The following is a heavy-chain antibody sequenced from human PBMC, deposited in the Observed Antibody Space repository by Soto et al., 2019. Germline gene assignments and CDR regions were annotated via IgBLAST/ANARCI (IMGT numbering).Heavy chain of an antibody. CDR1: GFTFSNYG. D-gene: IGHD2-15*01. CDR2: ITYDGRNK. Sequence: QGQLVESGGGAVQPGRSLRLSCAGSGFTFSNYGLHWVRQAPGKGLEWVAVITYDGRNKYYADSVKGRFTISRDNSENTMYLEMKSLRPEDTAVYYCASDIARTGAASWGQGTLVTVSS. J-gene: IGHJ5*02. V-gene: IGHV3-30*03. CDR3: ASDIARTGAAS.